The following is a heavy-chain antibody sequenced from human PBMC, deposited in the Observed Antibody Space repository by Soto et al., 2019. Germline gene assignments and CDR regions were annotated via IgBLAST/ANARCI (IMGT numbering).Heavy chain of an antibody. CDR1: GLIFSIYW. J-gene: IGHJ4*02. CDR2: IKQDGSEK. V-gene: IGHV3-7*01. D-gene: IGHD6-19*01. Sequence: GGSLRLSCAASGLIFSIYWMSWVRQAPGKGLEWVANIKQDGSEKYYVDSVRGRFTISRDNAKNSLYLHIHSLRAEDTAVYYCAGGPGWYFDYWGPGTLVTVFS. CDR3: AGGPGWYFDY.